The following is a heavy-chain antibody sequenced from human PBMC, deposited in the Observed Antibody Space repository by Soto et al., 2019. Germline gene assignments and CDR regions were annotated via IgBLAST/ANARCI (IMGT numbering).Heavy chain of an antibody. CDR3: ARSSRSYFDY. V-gene: IGHV4-31*03. J-gene: IGHJ4*02. Sequence: SETLSLTCTVSGGSISRSGYFWRWIRQHPGKGLEWIGYIYDSGSTYYNPSLKSRVSLSVDTSKNQCSLNLTSVTAADTAMYYCARSSRSYFDYWGQGTLVTVSS. CDR2: IYDSGST. CDR1: GGSISRSGYF.